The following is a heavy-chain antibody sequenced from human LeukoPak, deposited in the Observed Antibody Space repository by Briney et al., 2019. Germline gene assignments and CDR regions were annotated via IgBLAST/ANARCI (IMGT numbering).Heavy chain of an antibody. Sequence: GGSLRLSCAASGFTFSSYWMHWVRQAPGKGLEWVAFIRNDGSNKYYADFVEGRFTISRDNSKNTLYLQMNSLRADDTAVYYCAREGKLREIDYWGQGTLVTVSS. CDR1: GFTFSSYW. CDR2: IRNDGSNK. CDR3: AREGKLREIDY. V-gene: IGHV3-30*02. J-gene: IGHJ4*02. D-gene: IGHD4-17*01.